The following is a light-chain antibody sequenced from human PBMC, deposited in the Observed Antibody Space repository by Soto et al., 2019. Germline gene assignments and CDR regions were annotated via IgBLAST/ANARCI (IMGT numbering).Light chain of an antibody. CDR1: QSVSSSY. Sequence: EIVLTQSPGTLSLSPGERATLSCRASQSVSSSYLAWYQQKPGQAPRLLIYGASSRATGIPDRFSGSGSGTDFTLTISRLEPEDCAGYFCQQYGGSRTGGQGTNVEIK. J-gene: IGKJ1*01. CDR2: GAS. V-gene: IGKV3-20*01. CDR3: QQYGGSRT.